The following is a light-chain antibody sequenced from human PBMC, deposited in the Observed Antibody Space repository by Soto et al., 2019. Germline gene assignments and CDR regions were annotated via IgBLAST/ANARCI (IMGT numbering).Light chain of an antibody. CDR1: SSDIGSYNL. Sequence: QSVLTQPASVSGSPGQSLTISCIGTSSDIGSYNLVSWYQQHPGTAPKLLISEDSKRPSGVPNRFSGSKSGNTASLTIAGLQADDEAVYYCCAYAGGSTYVLFGGGTKLTVL. CDR3: CAYAGGSTYVL. J-gene: IGLJ2*01. V-gene: IGLV2-23*01. CDR2: EDS.